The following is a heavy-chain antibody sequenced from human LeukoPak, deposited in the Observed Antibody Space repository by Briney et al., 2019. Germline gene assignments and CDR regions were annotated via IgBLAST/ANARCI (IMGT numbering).Heavy chain of an antibody. CDR3: ARVCRRYCTNGVCYRSWFDP. CDR1: GASIRNYY. D-gene: IGHD2-8*01. V-gene: IGHV4-59*01. Sequence: PSETLSLTCTVSGASIRNYYWSWIRQPPGKGLEWIGYIYYSGSTNYNPSLKSRVTISVDTSKNQFSLKLSSVTAADTAVYYCARVCRRYCTNGVCYRSWFDPWGQGTLVTVSS. CDR2: IYYSGST. J-gene: IGHJ5*02.